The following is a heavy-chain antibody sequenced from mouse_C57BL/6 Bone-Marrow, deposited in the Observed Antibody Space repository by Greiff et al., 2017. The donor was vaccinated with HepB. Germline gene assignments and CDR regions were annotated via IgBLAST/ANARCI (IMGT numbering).Heavy chain of an antibody. CDR1: GYAFSSSW. CDR2: IYPGDGDT. CDR3: ARRNWDEDAMDY. J-gene: IGHJ4*01. V-gene: IGHV1-82*01. Sequence: QVQLQQSGPELVKPGASVKISCKASGYAFSSSWMNWVKQRPGKGLEWIGRIYPGDGDTNYNGKFTGKATLTADKSSSTAYMQLSSLTSEDSAVYFCARRNWDEDAMDYWGQGTSVTVSS. D-gene: IGHD4-1*01.